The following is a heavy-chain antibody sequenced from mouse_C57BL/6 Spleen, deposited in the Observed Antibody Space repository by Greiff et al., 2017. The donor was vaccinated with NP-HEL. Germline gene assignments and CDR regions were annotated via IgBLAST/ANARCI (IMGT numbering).Heavy chain of an antibody. V-gene: IGHV1-52*01. Sequence: QVQLQQPGAELVRPGSSVKLSCKASGYTFTSYWMHWVKQRPIQGLEWIGNIDPSDSETHYNQKFKDKATLTVDKSSSTAYMQLSSLTSEDSAVYYCARTYDGYYGFAYWGQGTLVTVSA. CDR2: IDPSDSET. D-gene: IGHD2-3*01. J-gene: IGHJ3*01. CDR3: ARTYDGYYGFAY. CDR1: GYTFTSYW.